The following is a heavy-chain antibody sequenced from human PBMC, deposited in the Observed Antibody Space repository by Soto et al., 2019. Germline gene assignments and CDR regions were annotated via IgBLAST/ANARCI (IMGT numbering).Heavy chain of an antibody. Sequence: HPGGSLRLSCAASGFTFSSYWMHWVRQAPGKGLVWVSRLYTDESSINYADSVKGRFTISRDNAKNTLYLQMNSLRAEDTAVFYFVRGVRTSVLGYYYYFMDVWGKGTTVTVSS. CDR1: GFTFSSYW. CDR2: LYTDESSI. V-gene: IGHV3-74*01. CDR3: VRGVRTSVLGYYYYFMDV. J-gene: IGHJ6*03. D-gene: IGHD6-13*01.